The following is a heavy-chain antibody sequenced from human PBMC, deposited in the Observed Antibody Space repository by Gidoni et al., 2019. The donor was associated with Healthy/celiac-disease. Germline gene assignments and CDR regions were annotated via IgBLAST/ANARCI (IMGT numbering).Heavy chain of an antibody. CDR1: GFTFHHYA. J-gene: IGHJ6*02. CDR3: AKDLGGSYPEYYYYGMDV. CDR2: ISWNSVSI. D-gene: IGHD1-26*01. Sequence: EVQLVESGGGLVQPGRSLRISCAASGFTFHHYAMHWVRHAPGKGLEWGSGISWNSVSIGYADSVKGRFTISRDNAKNSLYLQMNSLRAEDTALYYCAKDLGGSYPEYYYYGMDVWGQGTTVTVSS. V-gene: IGHV3-9*01.